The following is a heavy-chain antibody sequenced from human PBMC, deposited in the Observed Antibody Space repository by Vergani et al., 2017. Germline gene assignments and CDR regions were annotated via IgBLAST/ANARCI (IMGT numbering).Heavy chain of an antibody. V-gene: IGHV5-51*01. CDR2: IHPADSDT. CDR1: GYSFTKYW. D-gene: IGHD6-25*01. J-gene: IGHJ4*02. CDR3: ARLYGRDRSGSKYFDY. Sequence: EVQLVQSGAEVKQPGESLKISCQISGYSFTKYWIGWVRQMPGKGLEWMGIIHPADSDTRYSPSFQGQVTISVDKSISTAYLQRSSLRASDSAMYYCARLYGRDRSGSKYFDYWGQGTLVTVSS.